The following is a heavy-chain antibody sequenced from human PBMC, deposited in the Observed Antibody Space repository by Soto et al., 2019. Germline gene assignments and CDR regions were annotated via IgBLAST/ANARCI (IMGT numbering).Heavy chain of an antibody. CDR3: TKRRNVLRFLEWSSGMEV. Sequence: PGGSLRLSCAASGSTFSNYGMHWVRQAPGKGLEWVAFISDDGSNKYYADSTKGRFTMSRDNSKSTLYLQMNSLRVEDTAVYYCTKRRNVLRFLEWSSGMEVWGQGTTVTVSS. CDR2: ISDDGSNK. J-gene: IGHJ6*02. D-gene: IGHD3-3*01. V-gene: IGHV3-30*18. CDR1: GSTFSNYG.